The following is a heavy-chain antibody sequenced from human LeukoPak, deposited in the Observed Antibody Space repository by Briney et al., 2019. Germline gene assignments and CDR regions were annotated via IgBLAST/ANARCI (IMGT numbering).Heavy chain of an antibody. CDR1: GFTFSSYW. CDR3: ARVSHFPSFDY. J-gene: IGHJ4*02. CDR2: IKQDGSEE. V-gene: IGHV3-7*01. Sequence: GGSLRLSCAASGFTFSSYWMSWVRQAPGKGLEWVANIKQDGSEEYYVDSVKGRFTISRDNAKNSLYLQMNSLRAEDTAVYYCARVSHFPSFDYWGQGTLVTVSS.